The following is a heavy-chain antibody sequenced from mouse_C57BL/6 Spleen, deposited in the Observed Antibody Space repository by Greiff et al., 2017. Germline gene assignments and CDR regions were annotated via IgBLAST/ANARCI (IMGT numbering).Heavy chain of an antibody. V-gene: IGHV1-26*01. Sequence: EVQLQQSGPELVKPGASVKISCKASGYTFTDYYMNWVKQSHGKSLEWIGDINPNNGGTSYNQKFKGKATLTVDKSSSTAYMELRSLTSEDSAVYYCARTYSPFDYWGQGTTLTVSS. D-gene: IGHD2-12*01. CDR2: INPNNGGT. CDR3: ARTYSPFDY. J-gene: IGHJ2*01. CDR1: GYTFTDYY.